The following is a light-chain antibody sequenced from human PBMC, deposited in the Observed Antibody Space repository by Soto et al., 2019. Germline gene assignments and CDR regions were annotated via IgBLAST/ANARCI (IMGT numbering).Light chain of an antibody. V-gene: IGLV2-14*03. CDR2: DVS. CDR1: SNDIGGYNY. CDR3: SSFTGSGNVV. Sequence: QSALTQPASVSGSPGQSITISCTGTSNDIGGYNYVSWYQQHPGKVPKLMIYDVSDRPSGISNRFSGSTSGNTASLTISGLQPEDAADYYCSSFTGSGNVVFGGGTKLTVL. J-gene: IGLJ2*01.